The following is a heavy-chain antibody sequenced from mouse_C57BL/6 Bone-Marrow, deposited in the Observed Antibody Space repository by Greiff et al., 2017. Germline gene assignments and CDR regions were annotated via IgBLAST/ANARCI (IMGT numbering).Heavy chain of an antibody. CDR3: ATSGGYGPYYAMDY. J-gene: IGHJ4*01. D-gene: IGHD2-2*01. Sequence: QVQLQQPGAELVRPGSSVKLSCKASGYTFTSYWMHWVKQRPIQGLEWIGNIDPSDSETHYNQKFKDKATLPVDKSSSTAYMQLSSLNSEDSAVYACATSGGYGPYYAMDYWGQGTSVTVSS. CDR2: IDPSDSET. V-gene: IGHV1-52*01. CDR1: GYTFTSYW.